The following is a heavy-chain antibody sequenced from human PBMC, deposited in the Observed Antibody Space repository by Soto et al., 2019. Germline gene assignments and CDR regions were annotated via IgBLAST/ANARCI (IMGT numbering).Heavy chain of an antibody. CDR3: AKDHNYYYGSGSYSVWFDP. CDR1: GFTFSSYW. V-gene: IGHV3-23*01. D-gene: IGHD3-10*01. J-gene: IGHJ5*02. Sequence: PGGSLRLSCAASGFTFSSYWMHWVRQAPGKGLEWVSAISGSGGSTYYADSVKGRFTISRDNSKNTLYLQMNSLRAEDTAVYYCAKDHNYYYGSGSYSVWFDPWGQGTLVTVSS. CDR2: ISGSGGST.